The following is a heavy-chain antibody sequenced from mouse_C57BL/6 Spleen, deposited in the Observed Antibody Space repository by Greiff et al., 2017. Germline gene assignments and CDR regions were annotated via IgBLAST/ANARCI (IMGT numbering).Heavy chain of an antibody. D-gene: IGHD2-1*01. CDR3: ARSPHGNFPMDY. Sequence: QVQLQQSGPELVKPGASVKISCKASGYAFSSSWMNWVKQRPGKGLEWIGRIYPGDGDTNYNGKFKGEATLTADKSSSTAYMQLSSLTSADSAVYFGARSPHGNFPMDYWGQGTSVTVSS. CDR2: IYPGDGDT. V-gene: IGHV1-82*01. J-gene: IGHJ4*01. CDR1: GYAFSSSW.